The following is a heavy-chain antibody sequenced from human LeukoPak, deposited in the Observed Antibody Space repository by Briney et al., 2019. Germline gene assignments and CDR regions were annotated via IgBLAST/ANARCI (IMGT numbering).Heavy chain of an antibody. CDR3: ARDRGGSNDY. J-gene: IGHJ4*02. CDR2: ISYDGSNK. D-gene: IGHD1-26*01. V-gene: IGHV3-30-3*01. CDR1: GFTFSSYA. Sequence: GRSLRLSCAASGFTFSSYAMHWVRQAPGKGLEWVAVISYDGSNKYYADSVKGRFTISRDNSKNPLYLQMNSLRAEDTAVYYCARDRGGSNDYWGQGTLVTVSS.